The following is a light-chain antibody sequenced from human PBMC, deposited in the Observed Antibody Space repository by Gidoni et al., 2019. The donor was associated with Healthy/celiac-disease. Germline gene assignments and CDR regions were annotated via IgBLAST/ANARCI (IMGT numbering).Light chain of an antibody. V-gene: IGKV1-5*03. J-gene: IGKJ2*01. CDR2: KAS. CDR3: QQYNSY. Sequence: DIQITQSPSTLSASVGDRVTITCRASQSISSWLAWYQQKPGKAPKLLIYKASSIESGVPSRVSGSGSRTEITSTISSLQPDDFATYYSQQYNSYFGQGTKLEIK. CDR1: QSISSW.